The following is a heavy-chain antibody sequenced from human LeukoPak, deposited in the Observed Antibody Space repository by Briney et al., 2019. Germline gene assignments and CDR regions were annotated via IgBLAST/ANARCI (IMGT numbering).Heavy chain of an antibody. Sequence: SETLSLTCTVSGGSISSYYWSWIRQPPGKGLEWIGYIYYSGSTNYNPPLKSRVTISVDTSKNQFSLKLSSVTAADTAVYYCARYSYGTFDYWGQGTLVTVSS. V-gene: IGHV4-59*01. CDR2: IYYSGST. CDR1: GGSISSYY. CDR3: ARYSYGTFDY. D-gene: IGHD5-18*01. J-gene: IGHJ4*02.